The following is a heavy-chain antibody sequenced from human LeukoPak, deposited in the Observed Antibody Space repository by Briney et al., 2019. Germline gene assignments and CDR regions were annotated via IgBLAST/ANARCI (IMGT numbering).Heavy chain of an antibody. CDR1: GFTVSSNY. CDR2: INHSGST. J-gene: IGHJ4*02. CDR3: ARVRPTGANHFDY. V-gene: IGHV4-34*01. Sequence: GSLRLSCAASGFTVSSNYMSWIRQPPGKGLEWIGEINHSGSTNYNPSLKSRVTISVDTSKNQFSLKLSSVTAADTAVYFCARVRPTGANHFDYWGQGTLVTVS. D-gene: IGHD3-10*01.